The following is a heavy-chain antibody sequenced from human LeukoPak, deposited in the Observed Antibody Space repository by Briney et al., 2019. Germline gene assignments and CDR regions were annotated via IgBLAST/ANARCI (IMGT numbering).Heavy chain of an antibody. CDR1: GFTFSSYG. CDR3: AKTGLYNWNYYGMDV. Sequence: GGSLRLSCAASGFTFSSYGMHWVRRAPGKGLEWVAVISYDGSNKYYADSVKGRFTISRDNSKNTLYLQMNSLRAEDTAVYYCAKTGLYNWNYYGMDVWGQGTTVTVSS. J-gene: IGHJ6*02. V-gene: IGHV3-30*18. CDR2: ISYDGSNK. D-gene: IGHD1-20*01.